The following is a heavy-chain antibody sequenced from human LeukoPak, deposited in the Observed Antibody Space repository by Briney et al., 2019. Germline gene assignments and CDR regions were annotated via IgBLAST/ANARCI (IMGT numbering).Heavy chain of an antibody. CDR3: ARQKEMATIDY. V-gene: IGHV5-51*01. D-gene: IGHD5-24*01. J-gene: IGHJ4*02. CDR1: GCIFTSYW. CDR2: IYPGDSDT. Sequence: GGALQISWEGSGCIFTSYWIGWGRQMPGRGLEWMGIIYPGDSDTRYSPSFRGQVAISADKSISTAYLQWDSLKASDTAIYYCARQKEMATIDYWGQGTLVTVSS.